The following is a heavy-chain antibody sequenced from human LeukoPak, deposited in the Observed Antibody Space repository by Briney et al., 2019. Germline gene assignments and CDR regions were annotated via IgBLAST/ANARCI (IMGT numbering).Heavy chain of an antibody. D-gene: IGHD2-15*01. V-gene: IGHV4-39*01. CDR2: IYYSGST. CDR3: ARRYCTGGNCYFLGPIFR. CDR1: GGSISSSSYH. J-gene: IGHJ4*02. Sequence: SETLSLTCTVPGGSISSSSYHWGWIRQPPGKGLEWIGCIYYSGSTYYNPSLKSRVTISVDTSKNQFSLKLSSVTAADTAVYYCARRYCTGGNCYFLGPIFRWGQGTLVTVSS.